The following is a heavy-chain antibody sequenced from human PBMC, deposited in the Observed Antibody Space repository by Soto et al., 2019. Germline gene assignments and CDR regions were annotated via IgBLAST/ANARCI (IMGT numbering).Heavy chain of an antibody. CDR2: IIPIFGTA. Sequence: GAAVKVSCKASGCTFSSYAISWVRQAPGQGLEWMGGIIPIFGTANYAQKFQGRVTITADESTSPAYMELSSLRSEDTAVYYCARSTRGSGSYYLDYYYYYGMDVWGQGTTVTVSS. D-gene: IGHD3-10*01. CDR1: GCTFSSYA. J-gene: IGHJ6*02. CDR3: ARSTRGSGSYYLDYYYYYGMDV. V-gene: IGHV1-69*13.